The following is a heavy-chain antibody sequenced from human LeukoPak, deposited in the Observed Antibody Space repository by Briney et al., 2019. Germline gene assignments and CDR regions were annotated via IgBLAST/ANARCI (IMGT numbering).Heavy chain of an antibody. CDR2: IKQDGSER. Sequence: GGSLRLSCAAAGFTFSSYWMSWVRQAPRKRLEWVANIKQDGSERYYVDSVKGRFTISRDNAKNSLYLQMNSLRAEDTAVYYCARSSLYYYDSSGYDYYYYYMDVWGKGTTVTVSS. V-gene: IGHV3-7*01. CDR1: GFTFSSYW. J-gene: IGHJ6*03. D-gene: IGHD3-22*01. CDR3: ARSSLYYYDSSGYDYYYYYMDV.